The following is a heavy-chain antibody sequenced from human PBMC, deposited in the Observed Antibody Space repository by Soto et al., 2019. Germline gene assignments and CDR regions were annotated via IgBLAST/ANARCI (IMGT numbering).Heavy chain of an antibody. D-gene: IGHD2-15*01. Sequence: GASVKVSCKASGGTFSSYAISWVRQAPGQGLEWMGGIIPIFGTANYAQKFQGRVTITADESTSTAYMELSSLRSEDTAVYYCARDPRAAPDYYYGMDVWGQGTTVTVSS. V-gene: IGHV1-69*13. CDR1: GGTFSSYA. J-gene: IGHJ6*02. CDR3: ARDPRAAPDYYYGMDV. CDR2: IIPIFGTA.